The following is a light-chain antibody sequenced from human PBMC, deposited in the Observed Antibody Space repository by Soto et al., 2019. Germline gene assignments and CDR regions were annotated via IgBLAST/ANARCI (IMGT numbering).Light chain of an antibody. CDR2: GNS. CDR3: WSYDSSLSGL. J-gene: IGLJ3*02. CDR1: SSNIGAGYD. V-gene: IGLV1-40*01. Sequence: QSVLTQPASVSGAPGQRVTISCTGSSSNIGAGYDVHWYQQLPGTAPKLLIYGNSNRPSGVPDRFSGSKSGTSASLAITGLQAEDEADYYCWSYDSSLSGLFGGGTKLTVL.